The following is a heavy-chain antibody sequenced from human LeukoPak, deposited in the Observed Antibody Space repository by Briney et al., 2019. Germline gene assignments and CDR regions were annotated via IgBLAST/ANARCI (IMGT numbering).Heavy chain of an antibody. J-gene: IGHJ4*02. CDR3: ARVTGYMVEDYFDY. D-gene: IGHD6-13*01. CDR1: GGSFSGYY. Sequence: SETLSLTCAVYGGSFSGYYWSWIRQPPGKGLEWIGEINHSGTTNYNSSLKSRVTISVDTSKNRFSLRLSSVTAADTAVYYCARVTGYMVEDYFDYWGQGTLVTVSS. V-gene: IGHV4-34*01. CDR2: INHSGTT.